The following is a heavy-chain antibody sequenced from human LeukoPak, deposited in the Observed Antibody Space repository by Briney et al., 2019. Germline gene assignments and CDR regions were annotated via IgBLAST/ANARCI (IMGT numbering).Heavy chain of an antibody. CDR1: GGSFSDYY. Sequence: SETLSLTCAVYGGSFSDYYRSWIRQPPGKGLEWIGEINQSGSTHDNPTLKNRVTISIDTSKKQFSLNLTSVTAADTAVYYCARGGRRGPMYNYWGQGTLVIVSS. CDR3: ARGGRRGPMYNY. D-gene: IGHD1-14*01. V-gene: IGHV4-34*01. J-gene: IGHJ4*02. CDR2: INQSGST.